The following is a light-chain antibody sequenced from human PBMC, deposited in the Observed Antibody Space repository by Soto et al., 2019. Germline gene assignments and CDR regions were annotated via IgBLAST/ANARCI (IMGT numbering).Light chain of an antibody. V-gene: IGLV1-47*01. J-gene: IGLJ3*02. CDR2: RDG. CDR1: SSNLGTHY. Sequence: QSALTQPPSASGTPGQSLTISCAGSSSNLGTHYVYWYQHLPGTAPKLLIFRDGQRPSGVPDRFFGSKSGTSASLAISGLRSEDEAHYYCAVWDASFTGLVFGGGTKLTVL. CDR3: AVWDASFTGLV.